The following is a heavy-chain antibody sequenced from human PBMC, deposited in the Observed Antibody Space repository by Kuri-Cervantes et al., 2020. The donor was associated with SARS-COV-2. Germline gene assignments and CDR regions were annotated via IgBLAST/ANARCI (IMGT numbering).Heavy chain of an antibody. CDR2: VWYDGSNK. Sequence: GGSLRLSCAASGFTFSSYGMHWVRQAPGKGLEWVAVVWYDGSNKYYADSVKGRFTISRDNSKNTLYLQMNSLRAEDTAVYYCARAYGPPRNYYGMDVWGQGTTVTVSS. V-gene: IGHV3-33*08. CDR3: ARAYGPPRNYYGMDV. CDR1: GFTFSSYG. J-gene: IGHJ6*02. D-gene: IGHD2-8*01.